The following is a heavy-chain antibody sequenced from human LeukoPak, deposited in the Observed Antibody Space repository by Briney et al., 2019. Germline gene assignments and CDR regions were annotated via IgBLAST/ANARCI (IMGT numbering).Heavy chain of an antibody. J-gene: IGHJ5*02. D-gene: IGHD6-13*01. V-gene: IGHV4-38-2*02. CDR1: GGSISSYY. CDR2: IYHSGST. Sequence: SETLSLTCTVSGGSISSYYWGWIRQPPGKGLEWIGSIYHSGSTYYNPSLKSRVTISVDTSKNQFSLKLSSVTAADTAVYYCARLIKTSSIAAAGDGWFDPWGQGTLVTVSS. CDR3: ARLIKTSSIAAAGDGWFDP.